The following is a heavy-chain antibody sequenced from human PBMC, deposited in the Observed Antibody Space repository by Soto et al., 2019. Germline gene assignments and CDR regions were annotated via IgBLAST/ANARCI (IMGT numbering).Heavy chain of an antibody. CDR3: ASGGYCSGGSCYSPYYYYYGMDV. V-gene: IGHV1-69*13. Sequence: ASVKVSCKASGGTFSSYAISWVRQAPGQGLEWMGGIIPIFGTANYAQKFQGRVTITADESTSTAYMELSSLRSEDTAVYYCASGGYCSGGSCYSPYYYYYGMDVWGQGTTVTVS. CDR2: IIPIFGTA. J-gene: IGHJ6*02. D-gene: IGHD2-15*01. CDR1: GGTFSSYA.